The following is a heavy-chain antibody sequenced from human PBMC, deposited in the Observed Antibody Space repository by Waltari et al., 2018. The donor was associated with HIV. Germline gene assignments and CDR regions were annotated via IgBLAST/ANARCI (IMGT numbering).Heavy chain of an antibody. V-gene: IGHV1-69*01. CDR3: ARMATVVDWYFDL. J-gene: IGHJ2*01. Sequence: QVQLVQSGAEVKKPGSSVTVSCKASGGTFNNSAITWVRQAPGQGLEWMGGIIPVFGTTNYAQKFQGRLTIIADESTSTGYMELSSLRSEDTAVYYCARMATVVDWYFDLWGRGTLVTVSS. CDR2: IIPVFGTT. CDR1: GGTFNNSA. D-gene: IGHD2-15*01.